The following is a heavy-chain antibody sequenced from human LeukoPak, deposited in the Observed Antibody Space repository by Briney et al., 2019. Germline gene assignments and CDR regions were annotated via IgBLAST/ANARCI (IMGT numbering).Heavy chain of an antibody. V-gene: IGHV3-9*01. D-gene: IGHD4-23*01. J-gene: IGHJ3*02. Sequence: PGGSLRLSCAASGFTFDDYAMHWVRQAPGKGLEWVSGISWNSGSIGYADSVKGRFTISRDNAKNSRYLQMNSLRAEDTALYYCAKDNYGGNSVMGAFDIWGQGTMVTVSS. CDR1: GFTFDDYA. CDR2: ISWNSGSI. CDR3: AKDNYGGNSVMGAFDI.